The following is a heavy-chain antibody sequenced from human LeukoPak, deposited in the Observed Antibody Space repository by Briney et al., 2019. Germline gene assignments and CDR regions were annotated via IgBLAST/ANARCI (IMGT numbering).Heavy chain of an antibody. J-gene: IGHJ4*02. V-gene: IGHV3-7*03. Sequence: GGSLRLSCAASGFTFSDYYMSWVRQAPGRGLEWEANIKQDGSEKYYVDSVKGRFTISRDNAKNSLYLQMNSLRAEDTAVYYCARRYFDYWGQGTLVTVSS. CDR1: GFTFSDYY. CDR3: ARRYFDY. CDR2: IKQDGSEK.